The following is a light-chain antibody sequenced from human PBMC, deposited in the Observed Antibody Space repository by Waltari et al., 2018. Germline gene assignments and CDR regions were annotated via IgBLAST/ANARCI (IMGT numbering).Light chain of an antibody. Sequence: SVLTQPPSVSAAPGQKVTISCSGSSSNIGNNYVAWYQQIPGRAPKLLIYDNYHRPPGVPGRFSGSRSGTSATLGITGLQTGDEAVYYCGTWDTSLSPGEVFGGGTKLTVL. V-gene: IGLV1-51*01. CDR2: DNY. CDR3: GTWDTSLSPGEV. J-gene: IGLJ2*01. CDR1: SSNIGNNY.